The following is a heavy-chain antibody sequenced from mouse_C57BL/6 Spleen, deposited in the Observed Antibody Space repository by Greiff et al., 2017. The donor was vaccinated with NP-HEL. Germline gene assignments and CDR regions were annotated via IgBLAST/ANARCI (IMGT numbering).Heavy chain of an antibody. V-gene: IGHV5-17*01. CDR2: ISSGSSTI. CDR3: ATPYYYGKGYFDV. D-gene: IGHD1-1*01. Sequence: EVKLMESGGGLVKPGGSLKLSCAASGFTFSDYGMHWVRQAPEKGLEWVAYISSGSSTIYYADTVKGRFTISRDNAKNTLFLQMTSLRSEDTAMYYCATPYYYGKGYFDVWGTGTTVTVSS. CDR1: GFTFSDYG. J-gene: IGHJ1*03.